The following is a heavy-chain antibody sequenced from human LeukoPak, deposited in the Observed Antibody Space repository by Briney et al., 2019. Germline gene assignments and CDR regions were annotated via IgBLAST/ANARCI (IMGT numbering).Heavy chain of an antibody. CDR3: AKTYCSSTSCYNWSDP. V-gene: IGHV3-33*06. J-gene: IGHJ5*02. Sequence: PGGSLRLSCAASGFTFSSYGMHWVRQAPGKGLEWVAVIWYDGSNKYYADSVKGRFTISRDNSKNTLYLQMNSLRAEDTAVYYCAKTYCSSTSCYNWSDPWGQGTLVTVSS. CDR1: GFTFSSYG. D-gene: IGHD2-2*01. CDR2: IWYDGSNK.